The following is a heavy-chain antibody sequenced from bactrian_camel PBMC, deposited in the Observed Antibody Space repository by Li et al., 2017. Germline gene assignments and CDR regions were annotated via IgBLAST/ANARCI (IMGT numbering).Heavy chain of an antibody. V-gene: IGHV3S44*01. CDR1: GDTYKRYC. CDR3: AAAPFVAYCPESPDEYQY. Sequence: DVQLVESGGGSVQAGGSLRLSCAVSGDTYKRYCMGWFRQASDNEREEVAALYGGNDRTKYPEFVKGRFTASRDSADKTLYLQMNRTKPDDTAMYYCAAAPFVAYCPESPDEYQYWGQGTQVTVS. D-gene: IGHD3*01. CDR2: LYGGNDRT. J-gene: IGHJ4*01.